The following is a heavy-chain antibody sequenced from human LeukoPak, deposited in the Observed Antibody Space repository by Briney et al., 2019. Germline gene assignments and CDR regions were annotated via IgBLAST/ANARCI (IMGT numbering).Heavy chain of an antibody. CDR2: INPNSGGT. V-gene: IGHV1-2*02. J-gene: IGHJ4*02. D-gene: IGHD3-10*01. Sequence: GASVKVSCKASGYTFTGYYMHWVRQAPGQGLEWMGWINPNSGGTNYAQKFQGRVTMTRDTSISTAYMELSRLRSDDTAVYYCARDNYYVNFSRYDGSGSYYGYWGQGTLVTVSS. CDR1: GYTFTGYY. CDR3: ARDNYYVNFSRYDGSGSYYGY.